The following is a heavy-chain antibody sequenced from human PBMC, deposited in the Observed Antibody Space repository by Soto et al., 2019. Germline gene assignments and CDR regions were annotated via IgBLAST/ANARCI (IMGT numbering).Heavy chain of an antibody. D-gene: IGHD3-10*01. Sequence: ASVKVSCKASGYTVTSNAIHWMRQAPGQRLEWMGWINGGDADTKYSENFQGRVTLTRDTPATTAYMELTSLRSEDTAVYYCARGFDGSADYWGQGTLVTVSS. CDR1: GYTVTSNA. J-gene: IGHJ4*02. V-gene: IGHV1-3*01. CDR3: ARGFDGSADY. CDR2: INGGDADT.